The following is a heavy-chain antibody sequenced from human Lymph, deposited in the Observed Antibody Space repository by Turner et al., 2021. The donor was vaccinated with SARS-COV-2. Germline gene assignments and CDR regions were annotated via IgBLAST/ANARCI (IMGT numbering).Heavy chain of an antibody. V-gene: IGHV3-23*01. D-gene: IGHD3-22*01. CDR2: ISGSGGDT. J-gene: IGHJ4*02. CDR3: AKGVRGAMIVVVIPYFDY. Sequence: EVQLLESGGVLVQPGGSLRLSCAASGFTFSSYAMSWIRQAPGKGLEWVSAISGSGGDTYYADSVKGRFTISRDNSKNTLYLQMNSLRAEDTAVYYCAKGVRGAMIVVVIPYFDYWGQGTLVTVSS. CDR1: GFTFSSYA.